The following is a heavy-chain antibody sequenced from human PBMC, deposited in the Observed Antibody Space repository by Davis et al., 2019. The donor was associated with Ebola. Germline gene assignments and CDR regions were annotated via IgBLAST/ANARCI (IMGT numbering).Heavy chain of an antibody. J-gene: IGHJ5*02. CDR2: INPNSGGT. CDR3: AREGPGGYSSSTKVGWFDP. V-gene: IGHV1-2*04. CDR1: GYTFTGYY. D-gene: IGHD6-13*01. Sequence: VSVKVSCKASGYTFTGYYMHWVRQAPGQGLEWMGWINPNSGGTNYAQKFQGWVTMTRDTSTSTVYMELSSLRSEDTAVYYCAREGPGGYSSSTKVGWFDPWGQGTLVTVSS.